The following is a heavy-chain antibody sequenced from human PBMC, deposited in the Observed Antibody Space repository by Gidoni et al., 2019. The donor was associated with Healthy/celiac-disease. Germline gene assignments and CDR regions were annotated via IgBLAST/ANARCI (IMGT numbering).Heavy chain of an antibody. J-gene: IGHJ1*01. Sequence: GLVQPGRSLRLSCAASGFTFDYYAMHWVRQSPGKGLEWVSGISWNSGSIGYADSVKGRFTISRDNPKNSLYLQMHRLRADDTALYYCAKGTTVKWGDAYFQHWGQGTLVTVSS. CDR3: AKGTTVKWGDAYFQH. D-gene: IGHD4-17*01. V-gene: IGHV3-9*01. CDR2: ISWNSGSI. CDR1: GFTFDYYA.